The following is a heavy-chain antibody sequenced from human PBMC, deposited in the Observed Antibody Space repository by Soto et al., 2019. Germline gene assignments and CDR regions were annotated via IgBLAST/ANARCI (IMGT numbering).Heavy chain of an antibody. CDR1: GGSISSYY. V-gene: IGHV4-59*08. Sequence: SETLSLTCTVSGGSISSYYWSWIRQPPGKGLEWIGYIYDSGSTNYNPSLKSRVTISVDTSKNQFSLKLSSVTAADTAVYYCERRPSDFWFDPWGQGTLVTVSS. CDR3: ERRPSDFWFDP. J-gene: IGHJ5*02. D-gene: IGHD2-21*02. CDR2: IYDSGST.